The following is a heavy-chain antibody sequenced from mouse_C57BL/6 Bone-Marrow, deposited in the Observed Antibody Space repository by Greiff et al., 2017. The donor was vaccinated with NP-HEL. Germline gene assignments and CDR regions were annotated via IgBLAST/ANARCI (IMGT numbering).Heavy chain of an antibody. V-gene: IGHV1-62-3*01. CDR1: GYTFPSYW. D-gene: IGHD1-1*02. CDR3: ARSGGPPLFAWFAY. Sequence: VKQSCKASGYTFPSYWMHWVKQRPGRGLEWIGRIDPNSGGTKYNEKFKSKATLTVDKPSSTAYMQLSSLTSEDSAVYFCARSGGPPLFAWFAYWGQGTLVTVSA. J-gene: IGHJ3*01. CDR2: IDPNSGGT.